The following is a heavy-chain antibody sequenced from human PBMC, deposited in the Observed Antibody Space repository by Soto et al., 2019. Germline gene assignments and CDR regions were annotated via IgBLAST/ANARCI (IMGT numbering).Heavy chain of an antibody. CDR2: IWYDGSNK. CDR1: GFTFSSYG. Sequence: QVQLVESGGGVVQPGRSLRLSCAASGFTFSSYGMHWVRQAPGKGLEWVAVIWYDGSNKYYADSVKGRFTISRDNSKNMLYLQMNSLRAEDTAVYYCARDHPWLENYYYGMDVWGQGTTVTVSS. J-gene: IGHJ6*02. V-gene: IGHV3-33*01. CDR3: ARDHPWLENYYYGMDV. D-gene: IGHD5-12*01.